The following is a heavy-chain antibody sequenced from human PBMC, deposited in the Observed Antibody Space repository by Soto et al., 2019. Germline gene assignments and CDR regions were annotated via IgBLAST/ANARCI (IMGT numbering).Heavy chain of an antibody. D-gene: IGHD6-19*01. Sequence: EVQLLESGGGLVQPGGSLRLSRAASGFTFSSYAMSWVRQAPGKGLEWVSAISGSGGSTYYADSVKGRFTISRDNSKNTLYLQMNSLRAEDTAVYYCAKVRRIAVAGTGWFDPWGQGTLVTVSS. V-gene: IGHV3-23*01. CDR1: GFTFSSYA. CDR2: ISGSGGST. CDR3: AKVRRIAVAGTGWFDP. J-gene: IGHJ5*02.